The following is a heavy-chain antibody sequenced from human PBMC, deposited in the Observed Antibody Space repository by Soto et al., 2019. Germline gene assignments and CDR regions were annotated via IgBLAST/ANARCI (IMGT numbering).Heavy chain of an antibody. Sequence: PSETLSLTCAVYGGSFRGYYWSWIRQPPGKGLEWIGEINHSGSTNYNPSLKSRVTISVDTSKNQFSLKLSSVTAADTAVYYCARGIFNGRWLRLGAFDIWGQGTMVTVS. CDR3: ARGIFNGRWLRLGAFDI. V-gene: IGHV4-34*01. CDR2: INHSGST. J-gene: IGHJ3*02. D-gene: IGHD5-12*01. CDR1: GGSFRGYY.